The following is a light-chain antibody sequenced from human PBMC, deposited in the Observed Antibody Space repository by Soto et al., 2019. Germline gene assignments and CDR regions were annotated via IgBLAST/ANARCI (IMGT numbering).Light chain of an antibody. CDR3: QQYGSSPPIT. Sequence: EIVLTQSPGTLSLSPGERATLSCRASQSVSSSYLARYQQKPGQAPRLLIYGASSRATGILDRFSGSGSGIDVTLTIIRREPEDFAVYYCQQYGSSPPITFGQGTRLEIK. CDR1: QSVSSSY. V-gene: IGKV3-20*01. J-gene: IGKJ5*01. CDR2: GAS.